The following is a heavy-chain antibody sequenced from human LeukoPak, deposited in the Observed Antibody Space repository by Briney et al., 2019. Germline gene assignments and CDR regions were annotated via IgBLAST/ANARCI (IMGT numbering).Heavy chain of an antibody. V-gene: IGHV4-34*01. CDR2: INHSGST. J-gene: IGHJ4*02. D-gene: IGHD3-16*02. CDR1: GGSFSGYY. Sequence: SETLSLTCAVYGGSFSGYYWSWIRQPPGKGLEWIGEINHSGSTNYNPSLKSRVTISVDTSKNQFSLKLSSVTAADTAVYHCASLAHDYVWGSYPYWGQGTLVTVSS. CDR3: ASLAHDYVWGSYPY.